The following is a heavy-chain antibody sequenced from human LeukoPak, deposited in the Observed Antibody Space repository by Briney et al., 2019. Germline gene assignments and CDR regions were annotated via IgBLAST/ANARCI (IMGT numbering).Heavy chain of an antibody. CDR1: GGFFSGYY. CDR2: INHSGST. D-gene: IGHD1-26*01. J-gene: IGHJ3*02. CDR3: ARDLPFEGVGADSDAFDI. Sequence: SETLSLTCAVYGGFFSGYYWSWIRQPPGKGLEWIGEINHSGSTNYNPSLKSRVTISVDTSKNQFSLKLSSVTAADTAVYYCARDLPFEGVGADSDAFDIWGQGTMVTVSS. V-gene: IGHV4-34*01.